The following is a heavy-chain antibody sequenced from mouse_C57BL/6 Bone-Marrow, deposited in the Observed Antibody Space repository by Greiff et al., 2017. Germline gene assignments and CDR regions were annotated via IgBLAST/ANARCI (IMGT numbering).Heavy chain of an antibody. J-gene: IGHJ2*01. CDR2: IYPSDSET. D-gene: IGHD2-1*01. Sequence: VQLQQPGAELVRPGSSVKLSCKASGYTFTSYWMDWVKQRPGQGLEWIGNIYPSDSETHYNQKFKDKDTLTVDKSSSTAYMQLSSLTSEDSAVYYCARWTYGKSYWGQGTTLTVSS. V-gene: IGHV1-61*01. CDR3: ARWTYGKSY. CDR1: GYTFTSYW.